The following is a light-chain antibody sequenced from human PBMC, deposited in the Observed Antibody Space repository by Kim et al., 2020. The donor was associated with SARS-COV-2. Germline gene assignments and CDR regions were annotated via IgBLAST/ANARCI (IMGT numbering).Light chain of an antibody. J-gene: IGKJ1*01. CDR1: QDISNY. Sequence: DIQMTQSPSSLSASVGDRVTITCRASQDISNYLAWYQQKAGKVPKLLIYAASTLQSGVPSRFSGSGSGTDFTLTISSLQPEDVATYYCLNYNSAPRTFGQGTKVDIK. V-gene: IGKV1-27*01. CDR3: LNYNSAPRT. CDR2: AAS.